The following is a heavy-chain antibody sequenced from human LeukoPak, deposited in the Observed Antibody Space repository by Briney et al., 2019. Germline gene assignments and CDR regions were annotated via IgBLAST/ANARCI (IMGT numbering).Heavy chain of an antibody. D-gene: IGHD3-22*01. V-gene: IGHV3-21*01. CDR3: ASGDSSGYYYRT. J-gene: IGHJ5*02. CDR1: GFTSSSYS. Sequence: PGGSLRLSCAASGFTSSSYSMNWVRQAPGKGLEWVSSISSSSSYIYYADSVKGRFTISRDNAKNSLYLQMNSLRAEDTAVYYCASGDSSGYYYRTWGQGTLVAVSS. CDR2: ISSSSSYI.